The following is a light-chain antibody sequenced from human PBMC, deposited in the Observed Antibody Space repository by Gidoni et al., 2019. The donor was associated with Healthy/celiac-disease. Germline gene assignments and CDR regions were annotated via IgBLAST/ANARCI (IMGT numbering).Light chain of an antibody. CDR2: KVS. V-gene: IGKV2-30*01. J-gene: IGKJ5*01. CDR3: MQGKHRPLT. Sequence: DVVMSQSPLSLPVTLGQPASISCRSSQSLVSSDGNTYLNWFQQRPGQSPRRLMYKVSSRDSGVPDRLSGSGSGTDFTLKISRVEAEDVGVYYCMQGKHRPLTFGQGTRLEIK. CDR1: QSLVSSDGNTY.